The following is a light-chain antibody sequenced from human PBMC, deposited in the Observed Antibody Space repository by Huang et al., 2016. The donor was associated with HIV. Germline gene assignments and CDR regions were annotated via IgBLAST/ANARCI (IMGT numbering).Light chain of an antibody. Sequence: DIQMTQFPTSLSASVGDRLSISCRASQTISKYVNWYQQKPGTAPKLLISAASSLQDGVPSRFSGSGSGTHFTLAISDLQPEDSATYYCQQSYTTPRTFGQGTKLEI. CDR1: QTISKY. J-gene: IGKJ2*01. V-gene: IGKV1-39*01. CDR2: AAS. CDR3: QQSYTTPRT.